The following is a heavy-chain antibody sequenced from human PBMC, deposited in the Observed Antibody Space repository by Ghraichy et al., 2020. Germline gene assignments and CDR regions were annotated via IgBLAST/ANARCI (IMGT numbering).Heavy chain of an antibody. J-gene: IGHJ6*02. D-gene: IGHD1-26*01. CDR2: ISGYDGST. CDR3: AKRSGSWNYYYYAMDV. CDR1: GFTFSTYA. Sequence: GESLNISCAASGFTFSTYAMSWVRQAPGKGLEWVSGISGYDGSTFYADSVKGRFTISRDDSKNTLDLQMNSLRAEDTAVYYCAKRSGSWNYYYYAMDVWGHGTTVTFTS. V-gene: IGHV3-23*01.